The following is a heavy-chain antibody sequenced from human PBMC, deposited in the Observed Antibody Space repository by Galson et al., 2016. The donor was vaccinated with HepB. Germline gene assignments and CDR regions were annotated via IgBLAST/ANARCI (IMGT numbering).Heavy chain of an antibody. D-gene: IGHD6-19*01. CDR2: ISGSGGSI. CDR1: GFPFSTYG. CDR3: AKKSLVAVTATYVFDN. Sequence: SLRLSCAASGFPFSTYGMSWVRQAPGKGLEWVSGISGSGGSIYSADSVQGRFTISRDNSKNTLYLQMNSLRADDTAVYYCAKKSLVAVTATYVFDNWGQGTLVTVSS. V-gene: IGHV3-23*01. J-gene: IGHJ4*02.